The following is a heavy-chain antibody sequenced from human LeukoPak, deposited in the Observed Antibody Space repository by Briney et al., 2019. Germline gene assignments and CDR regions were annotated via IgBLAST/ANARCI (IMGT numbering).Heavy chain of an antibody. Sequence: SETLSLTCAVYGGSFSGYYWSWIRQPPGKGLEWIGEINHSGSTYYNSSLKSRVTISVDTSKNQFSLKLSSVTAADTAVYYCARDTYYYDSSGSGIFDYWGQGTLVTVSS. J-gene: IGHJ4*02. V-gene: IGHV4-34*01. CDR2: INHSGST. D-gene: IGHD3-22*01. CDR3: ARDTYYYDSSGSGIFDY. CDR1: GGSFSGYY.